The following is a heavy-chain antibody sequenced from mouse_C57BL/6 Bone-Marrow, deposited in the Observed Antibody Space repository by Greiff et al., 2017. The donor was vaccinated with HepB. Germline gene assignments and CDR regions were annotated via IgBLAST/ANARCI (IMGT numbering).Heavy chain of an antibody. CDR3: ARLSYGSSYWYFDV. V-gene: IGHV5-17*01. D-gene: IGHD1-1*01. CDR2: ISSGSSTI. Sequence: EVQRVESGGGLVKPGGSLKLSCAASGFTFSDYGMHWVRQAPEKGLEWVAYISSGSSTIYYADTVKGRFTISRGNAKNTLFLQMTRLRSEDTAMYYCARLSYGSSYWYFDVWGTGTTVTVSS. J-gene: IGHJ1*03. CDR1: GFTFSDYG.